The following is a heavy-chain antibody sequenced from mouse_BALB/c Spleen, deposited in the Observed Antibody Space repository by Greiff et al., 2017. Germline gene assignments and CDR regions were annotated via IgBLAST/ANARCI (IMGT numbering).Heavy chain of an antibody. V-gene: IGHV1S81*02. CDR2: INPSNGGT. CDR1: GYTFTSYY. CDR3: TRILRLSGFAY. Sequence: VQLVESGAELVKPGASVKLSCKASGYTFTSYYMYWVKQRPGQGLEWIGEINPSNGGTNFNEKFKSKATLTVDKSSSTAYMQLSSLTSEDSAVYYCTRILRLSGFAYWGQGTLVTVSA. J-gene: IGHJ3*01. D-gene: IGHD1-2*01.